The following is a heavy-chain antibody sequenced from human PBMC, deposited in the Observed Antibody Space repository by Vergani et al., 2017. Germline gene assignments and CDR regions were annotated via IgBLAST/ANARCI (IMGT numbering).Heavy chain of an antibody. D-gene: IGHD3-9*01. CDR1: GYTFSNYY. V-gene: IGHV1-46*03. CDR3: ARGDYGILTGYRY. CDR2: INPSGGHT. Sequence: QVQVVQSGAEVKKSGASVKVSCKTSGYTFSNYYMHWVRQAPGQGLEWMGIINPSGGHTNYAQKFQGRVTMTRDTSTSTVYMELSSLRSEDTGIYYCARGDYGILTGYRYWGQGTLVTGSA. J-gene: IGHJ4*02.